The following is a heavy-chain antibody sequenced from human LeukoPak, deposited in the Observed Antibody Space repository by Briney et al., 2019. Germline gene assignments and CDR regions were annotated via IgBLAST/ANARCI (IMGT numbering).Heavy chain of an antibody. V-gene: IGHV4-59*01. D-gene: IGHD3/OR15-3a*01. CDR3: ARESLGWSFDY. CDR2: IYYSGTT. J-gene: IGHJ4*02. CDR1: GDSINNYY. Sequence: PSETLSLTCTGPGDSINNYYWSSVRQPPGKGLEWVGYIYYSGTTNYNPSLQSRVSISVDTSKNQFSLKLSSVTAADTAVYYCARESLGWSFDYWGQGTLVTVSS.